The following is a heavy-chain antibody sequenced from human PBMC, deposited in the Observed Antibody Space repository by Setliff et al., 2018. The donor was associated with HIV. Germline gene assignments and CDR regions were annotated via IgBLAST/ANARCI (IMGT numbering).Heavy chain of an antibody. J-gene: IGHJ6*03. D-gene: IGHD1-1*01. V-gene: IGHV3-74*01. CDR1: GFSLSGNF. CDR2: ISRDGTST. Sequence: PGGSLRLSCAASGFSLSGNFTHWVRQAPGKGLVWVSRISRDGTSTSYADSVKGRFTTSRDKNTVYLQMNGLRVDDTAVYYCTRDPSNNYFHFYMDVWGKGTTVTVSS. CDR3: TRDPSNNYFHFYMDV.